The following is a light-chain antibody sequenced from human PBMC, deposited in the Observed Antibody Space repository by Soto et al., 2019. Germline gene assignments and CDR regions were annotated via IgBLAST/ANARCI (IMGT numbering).Light chain of an antibody. CDR2: EVS. CDR1: SSDVGGYNY. J-gene: IGLJ3*02. Sequence: QSVLTQPASVSGSPGQSITISCTGTSSDVGGYNYVSWYQKHPGKAPKPVIYEVSNRPSGVSNRFSGSKSGNTASLTISGLQAEDEAHYYCGSYTSSNTVVFGRGTKLTVL. V-gene: IGLV2-14*01. CDR3: GSYTSSNTVV.